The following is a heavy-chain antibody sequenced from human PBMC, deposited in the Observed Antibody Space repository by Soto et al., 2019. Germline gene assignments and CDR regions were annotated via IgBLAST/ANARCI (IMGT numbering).Heavy chain of an antibody. V-gene: IGHV1-46*01. Sequence: ASVKVSCKASGYTFTSYYMHWVRQAPEQGLEWMGIINPSGGSTSYAQKFQGRVTMTRDTSTSTVYMELSSLRSEDTAVYYCARDRGGGVFDPWGQGTLVTVSS. J-gene: IGHJ5*02. CDR2: INPSGGST. CDR3: ARDRGGGVFDP. CDR1: GYTFTSYY. D-gene: IGHD2-15*01.